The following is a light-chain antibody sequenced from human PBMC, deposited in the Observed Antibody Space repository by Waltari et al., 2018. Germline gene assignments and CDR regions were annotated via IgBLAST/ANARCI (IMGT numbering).Light chain of an antibody. CDR1: QGVGKP. Sequence: CKASQGVGKPLAWAQQKPGQAPRLLIDDASSRATGIPDRFSGSGFGTDFSLTISRLEPEDFAVYYCQKYVSLPATFGQGTKVEIK. V-gene: IGKV3-20*01. CDR3: QKYVSLPAT. J-gene: IGKJ1*01. CDR2: DAS.